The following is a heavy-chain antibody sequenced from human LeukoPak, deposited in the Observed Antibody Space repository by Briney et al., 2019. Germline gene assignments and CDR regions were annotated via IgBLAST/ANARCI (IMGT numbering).Heavy chain of an antibody. CDR1: GYTFTSFG. Sequence: ASVKVSRKASGYTFTSFGISWVRQAPGQGLEWLAWISLYNGNTNYAQKVQGRVTMTTDTSTSTAYMELRSLKSDDTAVYYCARDKDSAGWYDYWGQGTVVTVSS. D-gene: IGHD6-19*01. CDR3: ARDKDSAGWYDY. CDR2: ISLYNGNT. J-gene: IGHJ4*02. V-gene: IGHV1-18*01.